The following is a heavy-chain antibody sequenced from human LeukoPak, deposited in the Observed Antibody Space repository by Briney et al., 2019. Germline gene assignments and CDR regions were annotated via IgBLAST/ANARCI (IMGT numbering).Heavy chain of an antibody. Sequence: GGSLRLSCAASGFTFSSYSMNWVRQAPGKGLEWFSSISSSSSYIYYADSVKGRFTISRDNAKNSLYLQMNSLRAEDTAVYYCARDGNSMIVVADDAFDIWGQGTMVTVSS. CDR1: GFTFSSYS. V-gene: IGHV3-21*01. CDR2: ISSSSSYI. D-gene: IGHD3-22*01. CDR3: ARDGNSMIVVADDAFDI. J-gene: IGHJ3*02.